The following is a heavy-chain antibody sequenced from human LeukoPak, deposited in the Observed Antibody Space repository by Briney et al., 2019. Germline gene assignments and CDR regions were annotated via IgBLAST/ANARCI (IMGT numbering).Heavy chain of an antibody. CDR3: ARDSPDYSGKGFDY. Sequence: HPGGSLRLSCAASGFAVSSSYMSWVRQAPGKGLEWVSVIYSGGSTYYADSVKGRFTISRDNSKNSLYLQMNSLRAEDTAIYYCARDSPDYSGKGFDYWGQGTLVTVSS. CDR1: GFAVSSSY. D-gene: IGHD4-23*01. CDR2: IYSGGST. J-gene: IGHJ4*02. V-gene: IGHV3-53*01.